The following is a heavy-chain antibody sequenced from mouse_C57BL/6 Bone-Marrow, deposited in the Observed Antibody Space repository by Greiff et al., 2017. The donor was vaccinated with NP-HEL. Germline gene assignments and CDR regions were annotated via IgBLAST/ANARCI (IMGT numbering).Heavy chain of an antibody. CDR2: ISNGGGST. CDR1: GFTFSDYY. D-gene: IGHD2-3*01. Sequence: EVMLVESGGGLVQPGGSLKLSCAASGFTFSDYYMYWVRQTPEERLAWVAYISNGGGSTYYPDTVKGRFTISRDNAKNTLYLQMSRLTSEDTAMYYCASDGYYFAWFAYWGQGTLVTVSA. V-gene: IGHV5-12*01. CDR3: ASDGYYFAWFAY. J-gene: IGHJ3*01.